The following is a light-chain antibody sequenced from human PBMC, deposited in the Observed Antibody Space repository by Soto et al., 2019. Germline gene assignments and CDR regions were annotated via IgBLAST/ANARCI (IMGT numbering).Light chain of an antibody. CDR3: QQHSTWPWT. J-gene: IGKJ1*01. CDR2: HAS. V-gene: IGKV3-11*01. Sequence: EIVLTQSPGTLSLSPGERATLSCRASQSVSSYFAWYQQSPGQAPRLLIYHASNRATGIPARFGGSGSGTDFTLTISSLEPEDFAVYYCQQHSTWPWTFGQGTKVEIK. CDR1: QSVSSY.